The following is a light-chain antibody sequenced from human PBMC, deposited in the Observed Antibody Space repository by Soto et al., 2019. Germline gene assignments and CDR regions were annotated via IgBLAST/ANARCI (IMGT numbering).Light chain of an antibody. Sequence: QSVMSQPPSVSAAPGQRVTISCSGSSSNIGGNSVSWYQQLPGTAPKLLIYDNNKRPSGIPARFSGSKSGTSATLGISGLQTGDEADYYCGTWDASLTAVLFGGGTKVTVL. CDR1: SSNIGGNS. V-gene: IGLV1-51*01. J-gene: IGLJ2*01. CDR2: DNN. CDR3: GTWDASLTAVL.